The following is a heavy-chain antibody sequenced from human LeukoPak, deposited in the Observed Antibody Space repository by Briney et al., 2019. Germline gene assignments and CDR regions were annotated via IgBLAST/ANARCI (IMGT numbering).Heavy chain of an antibody. J-gene: IGHJ4*02. Sequence: GGSLRFSCAASGFTVSGNYMNWVRQAPGKGLEWVSVIYDGGSTDYADSVKGRFTISRDNSKNMLYLQMNSLRAEDTAVYYCARGYSYGYIRYWGQRTLVTVSS. CDR2: IYDGGST. V-gene: IGHV3-66*01. CDR3: ARGYSYGYIRY. D-gene: IGHD5-18*01. CDR1: GFTVSGNY.